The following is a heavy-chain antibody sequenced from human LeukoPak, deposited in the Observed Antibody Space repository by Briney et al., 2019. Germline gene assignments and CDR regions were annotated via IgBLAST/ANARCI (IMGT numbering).Heavy chain of an antibody. D-gene: IGHD2-21*02. CDR2: INRSGST. J-gene: IGHJ3*02. V-gene: IGHV4-34*01. CDR1: GGSFSGYY. CDR3: ARARGGVTATIDDAFDI. Sequence: PSETLSLTCAVYGGSFSGYYWSWIRQPPGKGLEWIGEINRSGSTNYNPSLKSRVTISVDTSKNQFSLKLSSVTAADTAVYYCARARGGVTATIDDAFDIWGQGTMVTVSS.